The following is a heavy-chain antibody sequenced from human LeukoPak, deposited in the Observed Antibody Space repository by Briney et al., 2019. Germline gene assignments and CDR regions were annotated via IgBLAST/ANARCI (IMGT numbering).Heavy chain of an antibody. V-gene: IGHV4-39*07. CDR2: IYYSGST. D-gene: IGHD1-26*01. J-gene: IGHJ3*02. Sequence: NTSETLSLTCTVSGGSINSISYYWGWIRQPPGRGLEWIGNIYYSGSTYYNPSLKSRVTISVDTSKNQFSLKLSSVTAADTAVYYCAKTSGTYPNYAFDIWGQGTLVTVSS. CDR1: GGSINSISYY. CDR3: AKTSGTYPNYAFDI.